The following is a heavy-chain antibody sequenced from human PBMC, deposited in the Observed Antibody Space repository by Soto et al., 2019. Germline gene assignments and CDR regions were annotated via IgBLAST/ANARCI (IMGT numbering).Heavy chain of an antibody. CDR1: GFTFSGST. CDR3: TRQHLDVPVASAIDY. J-gene: IGHJ4*02. Sequence: EVQLVESGGGLVQPGGSLKLSCAASGFTFSGSTIHWVRQTSGKGLEWVGRIPSKTNTYATAYAASVKGRFTISRDDSKNTASLQMTSRKTEDTAVYYGTRQHLDVPVASAIDYWGQGTLVTVSS. D-gene: IGHD6-19*01. CDR2: IPSKTNTYAT. V-gene: IGHV3-73*02.